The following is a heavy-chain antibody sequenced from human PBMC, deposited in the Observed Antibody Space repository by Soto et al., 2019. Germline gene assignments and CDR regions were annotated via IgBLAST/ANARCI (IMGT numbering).Heavy chain of an antibody. D-gene: IGHD3-22*01. CDR2: IYYTGTT. CDR3: ARLGDYYQPLDT. CDR1: GGSISSGGYS. V-gene: IGHV4-61*08. J-gene: IGHJ5*01. Sequence: TSETLSLNCAVSGGSISSGGYSWSWIRQPPGKGLEWIGYIYYTGTTSYNPSLKSRVTISVDTSKNQFSLKLSSVFAADTAIYYCARLGDYYQPLDTWGHGTLVTVSS.